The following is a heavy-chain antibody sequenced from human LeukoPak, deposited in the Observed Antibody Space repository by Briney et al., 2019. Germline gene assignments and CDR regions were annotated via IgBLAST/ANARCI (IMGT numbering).Heavy chain of an antibody. CDR3: AKALKTWGYCGGDCSNVHTFDF. D-gene: IGHD2-21*02. Sequence: PGGSLRLSCAASGFTFSSYGMHWVRQAPGKGLEWVGVISLDGSNRYYADSVKGRFTISRDNSKKTVFLQMNSLRAEDTAVYYCAKALKTWGYCGGDCSNVHTFDFWGQGTMVTVSS. CDR2: ISLDGSNR. J-gene: IGHJ3*01. V-gene: IGHV3-30*18. CDR1: GFTFSSYG.